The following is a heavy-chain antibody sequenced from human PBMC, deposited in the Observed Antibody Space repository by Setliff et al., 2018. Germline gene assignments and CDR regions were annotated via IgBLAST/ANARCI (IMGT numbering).Heavy chain of an antibody. D-gene: IGHD2-15*01. CDR3: ARAPHGWSAYYYYYYMDV. J-gene: IGHJ6*03. Sequence: PSETLSLTCAVSGYSIRSGNYWGWIRQPAGKGLEWIGHIYTSGSTNYNPSLKSRVTISVDTSKNQFSLKLSSVTAADTAVYYCARAPHGWSAYYYYYYMDVWGKGTTVTVSS. CDR2: IYTSGST. CDR1: GYSIRSGNY. V-gene: IGHV4-61*09.